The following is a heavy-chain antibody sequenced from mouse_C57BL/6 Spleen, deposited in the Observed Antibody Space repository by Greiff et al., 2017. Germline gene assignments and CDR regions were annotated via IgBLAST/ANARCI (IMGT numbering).Heavy chain of an antibody. CDR3: EPSTGYFDV. CDR2: INPSSGYT. V-gene: IGHV1-7*01. Sequence: VQLQQSGAELAKPGSSVKLSCKASGYTFTSYWMHWVKQRPGQGLEWIGYINPSSGYTKYNQKFKDKATLTADKSSSTAYMQLSSLTSEYSAVYYCEPSTGYFDVWGTGTTVTVSS. CDR1: GYTFTSYW. J-gene: IGHJ1*03.